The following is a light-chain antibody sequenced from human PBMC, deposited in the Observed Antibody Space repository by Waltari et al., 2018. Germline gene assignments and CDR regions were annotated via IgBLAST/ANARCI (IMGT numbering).Light chain of an antibody. CDR1: FCLVLTTYY. J-gene: IGLJ3*02. CDR2: RTN. CDR3: VLYMGGGIL. V-gene: IGLV8-61*01. Sequence: QNFVTQGPSVLVFPGGTVTPTCCLTFCLVLTTYYPSRYQPTPGPAPRPPIYRTNTPSSGVPDRISGSILGNKAALTITGAQADDESDYYCVLYMGGGILFGGGTKLTVL.